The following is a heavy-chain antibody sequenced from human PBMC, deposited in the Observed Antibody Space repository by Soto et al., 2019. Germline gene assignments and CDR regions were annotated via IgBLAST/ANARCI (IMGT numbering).Heavy chain of an antibody. Sequence: GGSLRLSCAASGFTVSSNYMSWVRQAPGKGLEWVSVIYSGGSTYYADSVKGRFTISRDNSKNTLYLQMNSLRAEDTAVYYCAREGRGRGGLPGTTYYFDYWGQGTLVTVSS. J-gene: IGHJ4*02. CDR1: GFTVSSNY. CDR2: IYSGGST. CDR3: AREGRGRGGLPGTTYYFDY. V-gene: IGHV3-53*01. D-gene: IGHD1-1*01.